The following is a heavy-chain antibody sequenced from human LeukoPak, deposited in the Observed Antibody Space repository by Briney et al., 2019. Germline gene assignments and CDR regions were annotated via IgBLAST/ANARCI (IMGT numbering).Heavy chain of an antibody. CDR3: AKDLATAYYYGSGTYYAGTRGGFDY. CDR2: ISGSGGST. Sequence: PGGSLRLSCAASGFTYSTSGMSWVRQAPGKGLEWVSAISGSGGSTYYADSVKGRFTISRDKSKNTVYLQMNSLTAEDTAVYYCAKDLATAYYYGSGTYYAGTRGGFDYWGQGTLVTVSS. V-gene: IGHV3-23*01. D-gene: IGHD3-10*01. J-gene: IGHJ4*02. CDR1: GFTYSTSG.